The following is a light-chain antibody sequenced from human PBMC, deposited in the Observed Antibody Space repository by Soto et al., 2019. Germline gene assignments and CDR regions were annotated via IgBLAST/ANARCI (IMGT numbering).Light chain of an antibody. CDR1: QSISSY. Sequence: DIQMTQSPSSLSASVGDRVTITCRASQSISSYLNWYQQKPGKAHKLLIYAASSLQSGVPSRFSGSGSGTDFTLTISSLQPEDFATYYGQQSYSTPPAFGQGTKLEIK. CDR3: QQSYSTPPA. J-gene: IGKJ2*01. CDR2: AAS. V-gene: IGKV1-39*01.